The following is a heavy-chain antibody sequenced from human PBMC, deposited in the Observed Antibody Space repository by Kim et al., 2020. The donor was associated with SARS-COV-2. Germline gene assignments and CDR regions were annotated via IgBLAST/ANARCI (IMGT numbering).Heavy chain of an antibody. CDR2: ST. D-gene: IGHD2-21*01. Sequence: STYYADSVKGRFTISRDNSKNTLYLQMNSLRAEDTAVYYCAKDLDLRIVWGQGTTVTVSS. V-gene: IGHV3-23*01. CDR3: AKDLDLRIV. J-gene: IGHJ6*02.